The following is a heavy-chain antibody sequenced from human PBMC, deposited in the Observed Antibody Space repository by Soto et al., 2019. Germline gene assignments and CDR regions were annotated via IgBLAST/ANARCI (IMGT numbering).Heavy chain of an antibody. CDR1: GYTFTSYG. CDR2: ISAYNGNT. V-gene: IGHV1-18*04. Sequence: ASVKVSCKASGYTFTSYGISWVRQAPGQGLEWMGWISAYNGNTNYAQKLQGRVTMTTDTSTSTAYMELRSLRSDDTAVYYCARDPRGYTYGVGYYHSGMDVWGQGTTVTVSS. CDR3: ARDPRGYTYGVGYYHSGMDV. D-gene: IGHD5-18*01. J-gene: IGHJ6*02.